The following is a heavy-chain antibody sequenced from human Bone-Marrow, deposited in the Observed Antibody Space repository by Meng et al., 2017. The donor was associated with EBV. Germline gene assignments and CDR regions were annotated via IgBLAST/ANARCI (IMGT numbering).Heavy chain of an antibody. CDR2: INTNTGNP. Sequence: QVELAQFGFELKKPGASVKVSCKASGYTFTSYAMNWVRQAPGQGLEWMGWINTNTGNPTYAQGFTGRFVFSLDTSVSTAYLQISSLKAEDTAVYYCAREAPDGYNPMPPVYWGQGTLVTVSS. CDR3: AREAPDGYNPMPPVY. D-gene: IGHD5-24*01. V-gene: IGHV7-4-1*02. CDR1: GYTFTSYA. J-gene: IGHJ4*02.